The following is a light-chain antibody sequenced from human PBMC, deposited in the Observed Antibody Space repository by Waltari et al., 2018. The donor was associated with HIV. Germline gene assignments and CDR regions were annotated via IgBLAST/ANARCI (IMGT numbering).Light chain of an antibody. J-gene: IGLJ2*01. CDR1: RTTNFGTTYD. Sequence: QSALMQPPSLSGAPGQRVTISCTGLRTTNFGTTYDVHWYQVLPGTGPRLIVSPTPEQPSGVPDRFSASKSGTSASLAITGVRAEDEADYYCQSFDRLSAVPIFGGGTKVTV. CDR2: PTP. V-gene: IGLV1-40*01. CDR3: QSFDRLSAVPI.